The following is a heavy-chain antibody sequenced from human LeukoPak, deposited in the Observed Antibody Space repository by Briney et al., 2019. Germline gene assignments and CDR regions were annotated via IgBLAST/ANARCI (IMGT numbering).Heavy chain of an antibody. Sequence: PGGSRRLSCAASGFAFSSYAMSWVRQAPGKGLEWVSGISGSGAGTYYADSVKGRFTISRDNSKNTLLLQMNSLRAEDTAIYYCAKGEWDLRDWGQGTLVIVSS. CDR1: GFAFSSYA. CDR3: AKGEWDLRD. J-gene: IGHJ4*02. D-gene: IGHD1-26*01. V-gene: IGHV3-23*01. CDR2: ISGSGAGT.